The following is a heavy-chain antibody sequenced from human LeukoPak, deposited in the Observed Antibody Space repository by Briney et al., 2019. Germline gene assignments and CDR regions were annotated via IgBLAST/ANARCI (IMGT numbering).Heavy chain of an antibody. D-gene: IGHD1-26*01. V-gene: IGHV1-18*01. Sequence: ASVKVSCKASGYVFSSNGLSWVRQAPGQGLEWMGWISAYNGYTNYGHNFQDRVTLTTDTSTSTGYMELRNLNSDDTAVYYCATSVIVGANYWGQEPWSPSPQ. CDR3: ATSVIVGANY. J-gene: IGHJ4*01. CDR2: ISAYNGYT. CDR1: GYVFSSNG.